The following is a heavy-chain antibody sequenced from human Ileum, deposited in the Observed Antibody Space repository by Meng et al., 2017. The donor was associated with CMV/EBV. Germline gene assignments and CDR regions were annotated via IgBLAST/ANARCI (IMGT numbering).Heavy chain of an antibody. CDR1: GFPFSSYA. Sequence: GESLTISCSASGFPFSSYAMTWVRQAPGKGLEWVSSIGSSSGYKYYADSVRGRFIISRDNAKNMVFLQVNSLRAEEDTAVYYCARGRHKYCGGDCSDAFDIWGQGTMVTVSS. CDR2: IGSSSGYK. D-gene: IGHD2-21*01. V-gene: IGHV3-21*01. CDR3: ARGRHKYCGGDCSDAFDI. J-gene: IGHJ3*02.